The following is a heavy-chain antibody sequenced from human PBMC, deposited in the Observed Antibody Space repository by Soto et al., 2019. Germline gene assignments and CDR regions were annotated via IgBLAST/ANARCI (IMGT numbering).Heavy chain of an antibody. D-gene: IGHD3-16*01. CDR2: TSYDGSGK. CDR1: GFTFRSYV. Sequence: QVQLVESGGGVVQPGTSLRVSCVGSGFTFRSYVIHWVRQAPGKGLEWVALTSYDGSGKYYVDSVRGRFTISRDNSRNTVDLQMDSLSLEDTAPYYWARWGTMGGLDLWGQGTLVSVSS. CDR3: ARWGTMGGLDL. V-gene: IGHV3-30*19. J-gene: IGHJ1*01.